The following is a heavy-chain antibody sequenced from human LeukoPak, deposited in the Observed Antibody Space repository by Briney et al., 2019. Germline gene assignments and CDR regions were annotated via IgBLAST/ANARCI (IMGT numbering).Heavy chain of an antibody. Sequence: SETLSLTCTVSGGSISSYYWSWIRQPPGKGLEWIGYIYYSGSTNYNPSLKSRVTISVDTSKNQFSLKLSSVTAADTAVYYCARASPDVITFGGVIEWFDPWGQGTLVTVSS. CDR3: ARASPDVITFGGVIEWFDP. J-gene: IGHJ5*02. CDR2: IYYSGST. CDR1: GGSISSYY. V-gene: IGHV4-59*01. D-gene: IGHD3-16*02.